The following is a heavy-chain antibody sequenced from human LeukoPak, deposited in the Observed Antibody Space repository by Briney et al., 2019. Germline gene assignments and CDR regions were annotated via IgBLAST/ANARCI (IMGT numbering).Heavy chain of an antibody. D-gene: IGHD6-19*01. Sequence: PGGSLRLSGAASGFTFSDYVMTWVRQAPGKGLDWVSTIDLSYGHTYYADSVKGRSTISRDDSKNTLYLQMHSVRAEDSAVYYCAKKPIAVAGNNYVDPWGQGTLVTVSS. CDR2: IDLSYGHT. CDR3: AKKPIAVAGNNYVDP. V-gene: IGHV3-23*01. CDR1: GFTFSDYV. J-gene: IGHJ5*02.